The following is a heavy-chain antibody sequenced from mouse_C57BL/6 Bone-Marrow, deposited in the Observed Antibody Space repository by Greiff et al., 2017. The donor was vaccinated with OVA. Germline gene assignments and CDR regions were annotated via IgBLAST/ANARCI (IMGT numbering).Heavy chain of an antibody. J-gene: IGHJ2*01. Sequence: EVQLQQSGGGLVKPGGSLKLSCAASGFTFSSYAMSWVRQTPEKRLEWVATISDGGSYTYYPDNVKGRFTISRDNAKNNLYLQMSHLKSEDTAMYYCARGGAVVAEGCFDYWGQGTTLTVSS. V-gene: IGHV5-4*01. D-gene: IGHD1-1*01. CDR3: ARGGAVVAEGCFDY. CDR2: ISDGGSYT. CDR1: GFTFSSYA.